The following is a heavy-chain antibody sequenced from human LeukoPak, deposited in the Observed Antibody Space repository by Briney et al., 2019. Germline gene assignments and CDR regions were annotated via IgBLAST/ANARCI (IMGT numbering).Heavy chain of an antibody. Sequence: GGSLRLSCAASGFTFDDYGMSWVRQAPGKGLEWVSGINWNGSSTGYADSVKGRFTISRDNAKNSLYLQMNSLRAEDTALYYCARGTMIVVVNAFDYWGQGTLVTVSP. CDR1: GFTFDDYG. D-gene: IGHD3-22*01. J-gene: IGHJ4*02. CDR3: ARGTMIVVVNAFDY. V-gene: IGHV3-20*04. CDR2: INWNGSST.